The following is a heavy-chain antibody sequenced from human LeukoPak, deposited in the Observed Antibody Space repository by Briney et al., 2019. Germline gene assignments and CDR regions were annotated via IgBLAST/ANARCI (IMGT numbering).Heavy chain of an antibody. CDR3: ARGPSVKRWLQY. J-gene: IGHJ4*02. D-gene: IGHD5-24*01. CDR1: GGSFSGYY. Sequence: LETLSLTCAVYGGSFSGYYWSWIRQPPGKGLEWIGEINHSGSTNYNPSLKSRVTISVDTSKNQFSLKLSSVTAADTAVYYCARGPSVKRWLQYWGQGTLVTVSS. CDR2: INHSGST. V-gene: IGHV4-34*01.